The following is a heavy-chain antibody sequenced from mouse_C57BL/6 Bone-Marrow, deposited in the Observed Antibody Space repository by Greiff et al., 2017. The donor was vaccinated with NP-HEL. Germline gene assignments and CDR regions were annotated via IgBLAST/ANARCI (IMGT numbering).Heavy chain of an antibody. CDR1: GYTFTSYW. D-gene: IGHD4-1*01. CDR3: GPNWDGEDWYFDV. CDR2: IHPNSGST. V-gene: IGHV1-64*01. J-gene: IGHJ1*03. Sequence: VQLQQPGAELVKPGASVKLSCKASGYTFTSYWMHWVKQRPGQGLEWIGMIHPNSGSTNYNEKFKSKATLTVDKSSSTAYMQLSSLTSEDSAVYYCGPNWDGEDWYFDVWGTGTTVTVSS.